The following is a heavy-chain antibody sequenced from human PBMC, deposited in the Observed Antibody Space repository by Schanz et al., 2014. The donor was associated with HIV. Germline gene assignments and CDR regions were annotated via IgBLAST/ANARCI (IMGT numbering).Heavy chain of an antibody. CDR3: ARGIRRNCRSPTCNTGWFDP. J-gene: IGHJ5*02. D-gene: IGHD2-2*02. CDR1: GSSVTYFY. Sequence: QVQLQQWGAGLLKPSETLSLTCAVYGSSVTYFYWTWIRQSPGKGLEWIAEVNHSGDTNYNPSLKSRVTISLATSKTQSSPKLDSVPAADTAVYYCARGIRRNCRSPTCNTGWFDPWGQGTLVTVSS. V-gene: IGHV4-34*02. CDR2: VNHSGDT.